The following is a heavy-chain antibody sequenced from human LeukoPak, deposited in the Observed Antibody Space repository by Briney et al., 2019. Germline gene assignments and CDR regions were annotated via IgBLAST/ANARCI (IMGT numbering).Heavy chain of an antibody. CDR3: AKDILGTGDEIVLDY. CDR1: GFTFDDYA. CDR2: ISWNSGSI. J-gene: IGHJ4*02. Sequence: GGSLRLSCAASGFTFDDYAMHWVRQAPGKGLEWVSGISWNSGSIDYADSVKGRFTISRDNAKNSLYLQMNSLRAEDTALYYCAKDILGTGDEIVLDYWGRGTLVTVSS. V-gene: IGHV3-9*01. D-gene: IGHD3-16*01.